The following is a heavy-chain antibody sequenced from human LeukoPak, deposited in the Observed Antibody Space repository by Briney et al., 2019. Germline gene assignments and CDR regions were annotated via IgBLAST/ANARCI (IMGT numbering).Heavy chain of an antibody. CDR2: TYYRSKWYN. Sequence: SQTLSLTCAISGDSVSSNSAAWNWIRQSPSRGLEWLGRTYYRSKWYNDYAVSVKSRITINPDTSKNQFSLQLNSVTPEDTAVYYCARALLLWFGESNGINWFAPWGQGTLVTVSS. D-gene: IGHD3-10*01. J-gene: IGHJ5*02. V-gene: IGHV6-1*01. CDR3: ARALLLWFGESNGINWFAP. CDR1: GDSVSSNSAA.